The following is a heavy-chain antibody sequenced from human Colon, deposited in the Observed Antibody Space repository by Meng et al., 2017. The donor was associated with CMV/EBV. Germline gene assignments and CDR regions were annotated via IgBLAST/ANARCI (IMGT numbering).Heavy chain of an antibody. J-gene: IGHJ4*02. CDR1: GFTFRNYW. CDR3: ARGAGGFDY. D-gene: IGHD3-10*01. V-gene: IGHV3-74*01. CDR2: ILNDGSGT. Sequence: GESLKISCVASGFTFRNYWMHWVRQSPGKGLVWVSHILNDGSGTGYADSVKGRFTISRDNAKNTLYLQMDSLRVEDTAVYYCARGAGGFDYGGQGTRVTVSS.